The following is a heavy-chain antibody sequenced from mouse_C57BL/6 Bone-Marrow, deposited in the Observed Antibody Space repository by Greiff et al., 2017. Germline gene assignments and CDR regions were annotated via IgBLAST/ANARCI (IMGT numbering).Heavy chain of an antibody. Sequence: VQLQQSGGGLVQPGESLKLSCESTEYEFPSHDMSWVRKTPEKRLELVAAINSDGGSTYYPDTMERRFIISRDNTKKTLYLQMSSLRSEDTAMYYCARHYDSNGGFAYWGQGTLVTVSA. V-gene: IGHV5-2*01. CDR2: INSDGGST. CDR1: EYEFPSHD. CDR3: ARHYDSNGGFAY. D-gene: IGHD2-5*01. J-gene: IGHJ3*01.